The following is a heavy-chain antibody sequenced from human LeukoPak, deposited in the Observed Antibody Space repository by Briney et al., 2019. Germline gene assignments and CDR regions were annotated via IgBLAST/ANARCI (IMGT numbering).Heavy chain of an antibody. CDR2: INPTGYT. J-gene: IGHJ6*03. CDR3: ARDSGSYHTKEPHYMDV. CDR1: GYTYTRYY. Sequence: ASVKVSRKASGYTYTRYYMHWVRQAPGQGLEWMGIINPTGYTSYTQKFQGRVTMTRDMSTSTVYMELSSLRSEDTAVYYCARDSGSYHTKEPHYMDVWGKGTTVTVSS. V-gene: IGHV1-46*01. D-gene: IGHD1-26*01.